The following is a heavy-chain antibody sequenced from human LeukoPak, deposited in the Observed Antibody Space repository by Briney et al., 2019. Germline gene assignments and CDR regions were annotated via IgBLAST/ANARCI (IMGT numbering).Heavy chain of an antibody. J-gene: IGHJ4*02. D-gene: IGHD3-22*01. V-gene: IGHV3-23*01. CDR1: RFAFSNYG. CDR3: AKSSFYDTSGSYREYYFDY. CDR2: ISGSGGST. Sequence: GGSLRLSCAVSRFAFSNYGMSWVRQAPGKGLEWVSAISGSGGSTYYADSVKGRFTISRDNSKNTLYLQMNSLRAEETALYYCAKSSFYDTSGSYREYYFDYWGQGALVTVSS.